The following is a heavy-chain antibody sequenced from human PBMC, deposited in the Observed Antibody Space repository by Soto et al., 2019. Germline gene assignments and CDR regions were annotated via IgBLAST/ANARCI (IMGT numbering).Heavy chain of an antibody. CDR1: GFTFDDYA. CDR2: ISWNSGSI. CDR3: AYVGEGGPSDAFYI. D-gene: IGHD3-16*01. V-gene: IGHV3-9*01. Sequence: GGSLRLSCAASGFTFDDYAMHWVRQAPGKGLEWVSGISWNSGSIGYADSVKGRFTISRDNAKNSLYLQMNSLRAEDTALYYWAYVGEGGPSDAFYIWGQGTMVTVSS. J-gene: IGHJ3*02.